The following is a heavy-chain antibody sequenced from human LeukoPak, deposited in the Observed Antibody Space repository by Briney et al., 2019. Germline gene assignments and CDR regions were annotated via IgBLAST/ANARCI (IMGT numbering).Heavy chain of an antibody. V-gene: IGHV4-4*02. Sequence: SGTLSLTCAVSGGSISSSNWWSWVRQPPGKGLEWIGEIYHSGSTNYNPSLKSRVTISVDKSKNQFSLKLSSVTAADTAVYYCARGLGSAPNFYFDYWGQGTLVTVSS. D-gene: IGHD3-10*01. J-gene: IGHJ4*02. CDR1: GGSISSSNW. CDR3: ARGLGSAPNFYFDY. CDR2: IYHSGST.